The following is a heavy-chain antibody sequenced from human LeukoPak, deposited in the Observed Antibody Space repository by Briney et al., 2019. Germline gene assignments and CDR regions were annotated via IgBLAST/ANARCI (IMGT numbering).Heavy chain of an antibody. V-gene: IGHV3-74*01. Sequence: PGGSLRLSCAASGFTFSSYWMHWVRQAPGKGLLWVSRINSDVTNTNYADSVKGRFTISRDNAKNTLYLQMNSLRVEDTAVYYCAMGYYDSSGYSHFDYWGQGTLVTVSS. J-gene: IGHJ4*02. CDR2: INSDVTNT. CDR1: GFTFSSYW. CDR3: AMGYYDSSGYSHFDY. D-gene: IGHD3-22*01.